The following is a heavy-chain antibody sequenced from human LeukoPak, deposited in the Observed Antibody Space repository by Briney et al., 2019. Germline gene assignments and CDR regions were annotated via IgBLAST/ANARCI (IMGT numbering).Heavy chain of an antibody. CDR2: INTSSSTI. Sequence: GGSLRLACEVSGFTFSDYTMTWVRQAPGKGLEWVSYINTSSSTIYYADSVKGRFTISRDNTKNSLYLQMNSLRAEDTAVYYCARIPSGYTLGYGYYYYYMDVWGKGATVTVSS. D-gene: IGHD5-18*01. J-gene: IGHJ6*03. CDR3: ARIPSGYTLGYGYYYYYMDV. CDR1: GFTFSDYT. V-gene: IGHV3-48*04.